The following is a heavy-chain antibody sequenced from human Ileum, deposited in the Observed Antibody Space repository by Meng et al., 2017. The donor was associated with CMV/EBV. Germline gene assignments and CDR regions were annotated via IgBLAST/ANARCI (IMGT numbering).Heavy chain of an antibody. CDR3: ARDGSYRFDY. J-gene: IGHJ4*02. CDR2: LDSDGTT. V-gene: IGHV3-74*01. CDR1: GFSFSVFW. D-gene: IGHD1-26*01. Sequence: GGSLRLSCAASGFSFSVFWMHWVRQVPGKRLEWVSRLDSDGTTVYADSVKGRFTISRDDATSTLFLQMNSLRAEDTAVYYCARDGSYRFDYWGQGTLVTGAS.